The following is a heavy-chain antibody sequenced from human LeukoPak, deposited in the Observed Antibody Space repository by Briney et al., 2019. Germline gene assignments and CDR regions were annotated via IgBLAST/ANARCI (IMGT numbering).Heavy chain of an antibody. Sequence: GGSLRLSCAASGFTFSSYSMNWVRQAPGKGLEWVSYISSSSSTIYYADSVKGRFTISRDNAKNSLYLQMNSLRAEDTAVYYCARDQLELRWSYYMDVWGKGTTVTVSS. D-gene: IGHD1-7*01. J-gene: IGHJ6*03. CDR1: GFTFSSYS. CDR3: ARDQLELRWSYYMDV. CDR2: ISSSSSTI. V-gene: IGHV3-48*01.